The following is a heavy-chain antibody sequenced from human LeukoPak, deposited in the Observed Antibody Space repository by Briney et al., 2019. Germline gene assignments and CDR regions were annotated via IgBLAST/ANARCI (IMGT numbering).Heavy chain of an antibody. CDR1: AITFSNSW. J-gene: IGHJ4*02. D-gene: IGHD3-10*01. CDR3: ATDRFYNTFDY. Sequence: GGSLRLSCAASAITFSNSWMNWVRQAPGGGLEWVATIKPDGSEKWYVNSVKGRFTISRDNAKNSLYLQMDSLRVDDTAVYYCATDRFYNTFDYWGQGTLVTVSS. V-gene: IGHV3-7*01. CDR2: IKPDGSEK.